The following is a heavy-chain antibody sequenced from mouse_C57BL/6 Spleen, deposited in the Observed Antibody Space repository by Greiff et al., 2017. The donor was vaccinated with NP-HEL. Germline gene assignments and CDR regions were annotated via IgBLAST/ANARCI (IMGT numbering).Heavy chain of an antibody. CDR3: ARGGSGYPYYAMDY. Sequence: EVKLVESGPGMVKPSQSLSLTCTVTGYSITSGYDWHWIRHFPGNKLEWMGYISYSGSTNYNPSLKSRISITHDTSKNHFFLKLNSVTTEDTATYYCARGGSGYPYYAMDYWGQGTSVTVSS. V-gene: IGHV3-1*01. J-gene: IGHJ4*01. CDR1: GYSITSGYD. D-gene: IGHD3-2*02. CDR2: ISYSGST.